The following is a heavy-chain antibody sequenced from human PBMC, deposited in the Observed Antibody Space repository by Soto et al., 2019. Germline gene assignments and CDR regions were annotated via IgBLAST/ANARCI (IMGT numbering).Heavy chain of an antibody. CDR2: IYHSGST. D-gene: IGHD4-17*01. CDR3: ARGMTTVTTLDY. CDR1: GGSISSGGYS. J-gene: IGHJ4*02. V-gene: IGHV4-30-2*01. Sequence: QLQLQESGSGLVKPSQTLSLTCAVSGGSISSGGYSWSWIRQPPGKGLEWIGYIYHSGSTYYNPSLKSRVXXXVXXSKSQFSLKLSSVTAADTAVYYCARGMTTVTTLDYWGQGTLVTVSS.